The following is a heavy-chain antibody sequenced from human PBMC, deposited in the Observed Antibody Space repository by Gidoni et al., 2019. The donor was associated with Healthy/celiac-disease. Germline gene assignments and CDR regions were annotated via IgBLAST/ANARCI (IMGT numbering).Heavy chain of an antibody. J-gene: IGHJ6*03. D-gene: IGHD3-10*02. CDR2: IYYSGST. CDR3: SGGGGLFGEGYYYYMDV. V-gene: IGHV4-31*02. Sequence: LEWIGYIYYSGSTYYNPSLKSRVTISVDTSKNQFSLKLSSVTAADPAVYYCSGGGGLFGEGYYYYMDVWGKGTTVTVSS.